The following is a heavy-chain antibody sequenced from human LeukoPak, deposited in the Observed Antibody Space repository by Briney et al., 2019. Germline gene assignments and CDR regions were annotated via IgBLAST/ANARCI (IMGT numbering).Heavy chain of an antibody. CDR3: ARVAYYFDY. CDR2: INPNSGGT. V-gene: IGHV1-2*02. CDR1: GYTLTGYY. D-gene: IGHD5-12*01. J-gene: IGHJ4*02. Sequence: ASVKVSCKASGYTLTGYYMHWVRQAPGRGLEWMGWINPNSGGTNYAQKFQGRVTMTRDTSISTAYMELSRLRSDDTAVYYCARVAYYFDYWGQGTLVTVSS.